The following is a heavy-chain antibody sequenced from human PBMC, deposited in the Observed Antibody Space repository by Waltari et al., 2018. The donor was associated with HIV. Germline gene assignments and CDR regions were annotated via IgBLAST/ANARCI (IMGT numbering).Heavy chain of an antibody. Sequence: EVRLLESGGGLVRPGGSLRLSCAASGFRFSDYNMNWVRQGPGKGLEWVASIGSLHNVIHYADSVKGRFTVSRDNAKNSLYLQMNSLTAEDTAVYYCARGPSSGWSWFDPWGQGTLVTVSS. J-gene: IGHJ5*02. D-gene: IGHD6-19*01. V-gene: IGHV3-21*01. CDR2: IGSLHNVI. CDR3: ARGPSSGWSWFDP. CDR1: GFRFSDYN.